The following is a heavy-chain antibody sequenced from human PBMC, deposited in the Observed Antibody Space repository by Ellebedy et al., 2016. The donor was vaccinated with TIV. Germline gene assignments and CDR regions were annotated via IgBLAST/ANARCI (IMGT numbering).Heavy chain of an antibody. J-gene: IGHJ4*02. CDR3: ARGVLNSGYYPDK. V-gene: IGHV3-74*01. CDR2: ISSDVTGP. Sequence: GESLKISCAASGFTFSMYWMHWVRQVPGKGLVWVSRISSDVTGPTYADSVRGRFTISRDNAKNTVYLQMHSLRVGDTAVYYCARGVLNSGYYPDKWGPGTLVTVSS. CDR1: GFTFSMYW. D-gene: IGHD3-22*01.